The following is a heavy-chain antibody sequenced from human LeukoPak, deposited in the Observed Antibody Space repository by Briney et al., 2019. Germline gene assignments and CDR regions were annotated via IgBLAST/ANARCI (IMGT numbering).Heavy chain of an antibody. CDR3: AKEYDIVVVPAVAFDY. CDR2: ISGSGGST. D-gene: IGHD2-2*01. J-gene: IGHJ4*02. Sequence: GGSLRLSCAASGFTFSSYDMSWVRQAPGKGLEWVSAISGSGGSTYYADSVKGRFTISRDNSKNTLYLQMNSLRAEDTAVYYCAKEYDIVVVPAVAFDYWGQGTLVTVSS. V-gene: IGHV3-23*01. CDR1: GFTFSSYD.